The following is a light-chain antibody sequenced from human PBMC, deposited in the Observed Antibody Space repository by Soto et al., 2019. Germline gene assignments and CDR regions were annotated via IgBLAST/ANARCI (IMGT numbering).Light chain of an antibody. Sequence: DIVMTQSPATLSVSPGERATLSCRASQNISTNLAWYQQKPGQAPRLVIYGASSRATGIPDRFSASGSGTDFTLTINRLEPEDFAVYYCQQYARSPLTFGQGTKVDIK. CDR1: QNISTN. CDR2: GAS. CDR3: QQYARSPLT. V-gene: IGKV3-20*01. J-gene: IGKJ1*01.